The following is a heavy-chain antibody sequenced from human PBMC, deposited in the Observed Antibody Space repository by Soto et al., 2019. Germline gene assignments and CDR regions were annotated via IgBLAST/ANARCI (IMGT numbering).Heavy chain of an antibody. CDR3: ARAQDDWNDVLHFDH. CDR2: IYYRGTT. Sequence: QVQLQESGPGLVKPSDTLSLTCVVSGYAISSSYWWGWIRQPPGKGLEWIGYIYYRGTTHYNPSLKSRVTMSVDTSKNQFSLNLTSVTAVDTAVYYCARAQDDWNDVLHFDHWGQGTLVTVSS. CDR1: GYAISSSYW. V-gene: IGHV4-28*03. D-gene: IGHD1-1*01. J-gene: IGHJ4*02.